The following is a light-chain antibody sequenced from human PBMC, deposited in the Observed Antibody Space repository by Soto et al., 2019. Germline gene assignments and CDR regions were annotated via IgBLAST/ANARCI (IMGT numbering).Light chain of an antibody. J-gene: IGKJ1*01. CDR3: QQYNYWPRT. Sequence: ETVMTQSPATLSVSPGERATLSCRASQNIGSNLARYQQKPGQAPRLLISGASTRATGVPASFSGSGSGTEFTLTLSTLQSEDFAVYYCQQYNYWPRTFGQGTKV. V-gene: IGKV3-15*01. CDR1: QNIGSN. CDR2: GAS.